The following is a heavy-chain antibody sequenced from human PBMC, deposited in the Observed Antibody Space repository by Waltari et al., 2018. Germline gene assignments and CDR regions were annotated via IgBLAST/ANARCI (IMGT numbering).Heavy chain of an antibody. CDR1: GGSFNFYY. J-gene: IGHJ4*02. Sequence: QVLLQQWGAGLLKPSETLSLTCAVYGGSFNFYYWNWIRQPPGEGLEWIGEITHSGSTNYNPSLKSRVSISVDTPNNQFSLKLTSVTAADTAAYYCARRGYCGIDCYSNYFDFWGQGTLVTVSS. D-gene: IGHD2-21*01. CDR3: ARRGYCGIDCYSNYFDF. V-gene: IGHV4-34*01. CDR2: ITHSGST.